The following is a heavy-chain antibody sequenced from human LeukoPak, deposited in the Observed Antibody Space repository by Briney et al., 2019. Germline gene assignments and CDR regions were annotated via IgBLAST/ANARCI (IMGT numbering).Heavy chain of an antibody. V-gene: IGHV3-30-3*01. Sequence: GSLRLSCAASGFAFNTYAMHWFRQAPGKGLEWVAVISFDGNTIHYADSVKGRFTISRDNSKNTLFLQMDSLRAEDTAVYYCARSGGLQKFDWWGQGTLVTVSS. J-gene: IGHJ4*02. D-gene: IGHD4-11*01. CDR3: ARSGGLQKFDW. CDR1: GFAFNTYA. CDR2: ISFDGNTI.